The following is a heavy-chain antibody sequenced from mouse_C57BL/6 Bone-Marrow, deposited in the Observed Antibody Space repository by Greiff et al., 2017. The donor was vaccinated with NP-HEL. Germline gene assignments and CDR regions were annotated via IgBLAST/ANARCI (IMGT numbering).Heavy chain of an antibody. J-gene: IGHJ2*01. Sequence: EVKLMESEGGLVQPGSSMKLSCTASGFTFSDYYMAWVRQVPEKGLEWVANINYDGSSTYYPDSLKSRFIISRDNAKNILCLQMSSLKSEDTATYYCSRGRGSSGSLYDYWGQGATLTVAT. V-gene: IGHV5-16*01. CDR2: INYDGSST. D-gene: IGHD3-2*02. CDR1: GFTFSDYY. CDR3: SRGRGSSGSLYDY.